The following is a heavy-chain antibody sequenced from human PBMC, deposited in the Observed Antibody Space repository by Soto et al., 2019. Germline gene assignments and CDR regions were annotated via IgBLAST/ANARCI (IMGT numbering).Heavy chain of an antibody. CDR2: INAAGSTT. CDR1: GFTFSTYW. J-gene: IGHJ5*02. CDR3: ATVATHSYNWIDP. Sequence: EVQLVESGGGLVQPGGSLRLSCAASGFTFSTYWMHWVRQAPGKGLVWVSRINAAGSTTTYADSVKGRFTISRDNAKNTLYLQMNSLSPEDTAVYFCATVATHSYNWIDPWGQGTLVTISS. D-gene: IGHD3-3*02. V-gene: IGHV3-74*01.